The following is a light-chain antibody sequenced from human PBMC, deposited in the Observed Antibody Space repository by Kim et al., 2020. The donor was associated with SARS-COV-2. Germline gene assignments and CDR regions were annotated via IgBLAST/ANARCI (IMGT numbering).Light chain of an antibody. V-gene: IGKV3-11*01. CDR3: QQRSHWPPT. CDR1: QSVSGS. Sequence: EIVLTQSPATLSLSPGERATLSCRASQSVSGSLAWYQQKPGQAPRLLISDASSRATGIPARFSGSGSGTDFTLTISSLEPEDFAVYYCQQRSHWPPTFGQGTRLEIK. CDR2: DAS. J-gene: IGKJ5*01.